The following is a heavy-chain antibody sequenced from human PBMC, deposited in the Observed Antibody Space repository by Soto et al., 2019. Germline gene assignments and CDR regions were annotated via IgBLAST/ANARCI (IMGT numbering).Heavy chain of an antibody. J-gene: IGHJ6*02. CDR1: GFTFSSYA. Sequence: PGGSLRLSCAASGFTFSSYAMSWVRQAPGKGLEWVSAISGSCGSTYYADSVKGRFTISRDNSKNTLYLQMNSLRAEDTAVYYCATQLLIPAAAYYYYYGMDVWGQGTTVTVSS. CDR2: ISGSCGST. V-gene: IGHV3-23*01. CDR3: ATQLLIPAAAYYYYYGMDV. D-gene: IGHD2-2*01.